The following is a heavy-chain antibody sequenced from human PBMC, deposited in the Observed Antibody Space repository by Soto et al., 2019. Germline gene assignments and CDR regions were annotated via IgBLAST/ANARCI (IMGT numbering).Heavy chain of an antibody. CDR3: ARLSVVATTDYYYYGMDV. Sequence: SETLSLTCTVSGGSISSYYWSWIRQPPGKGLEWIGYIYYSGSTNYNPSLKSRVTISVDTSKNQFSLKLSSVTAADTAVYYCARLSVVATTDYYYYGMDVWGQGTTVTVYS. V-gene: IGHV4-59*01. D-gene: IGHD5-12*01. J-gene: IGHJ6*02. CDR2: IYYSGST. CDR1: GGSISSYY.